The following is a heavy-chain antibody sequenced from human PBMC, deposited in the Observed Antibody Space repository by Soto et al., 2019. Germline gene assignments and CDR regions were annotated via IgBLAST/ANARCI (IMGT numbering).Heavy chain of an antibody. Sequence: GGSLRLSCAASGFTFSSFALSWVRQAPGKGLEWVSAISGSGDGTDYADSVKGRFTISRDNSKNTLYLQMNSLRAEDTAVYYCANWGKSGSDFWGQGTLVTVSS. CDR1: GFTFSSFA. V-gene: IGHV3-23*01. D-gene: IGHD1-26*01. CDR3: ANWGKSGSDF. CDR2: ISGSGDGT. J-gene: IGHJ4*02.